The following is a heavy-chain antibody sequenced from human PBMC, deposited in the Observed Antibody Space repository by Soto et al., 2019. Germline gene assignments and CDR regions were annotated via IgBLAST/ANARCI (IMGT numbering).Heavy chain of an antibody. V-gene: IGHV3-23*01. CDR3: AKVATGGYVDY. CDR1: GFTFSSYS. D-gene: IGHD2-8*02. J-gene: IGHJ4*02. Sequence: EVQLLESGGGLVQPGGSLRLSCAASGFTFSSYSMSWVRQAPGKGLEWVSAISGSGGSTYYADSVEDRFTISSDNSKNTLYLQMNSLRYEDTAVYYCAKVATGGYVDYWGQGTLVTVSS. CDR2: ISGSGGST.